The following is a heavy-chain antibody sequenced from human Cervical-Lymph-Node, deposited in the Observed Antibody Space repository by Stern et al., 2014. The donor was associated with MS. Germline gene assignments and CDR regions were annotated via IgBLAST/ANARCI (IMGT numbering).Heavy chain of an antibody. CDR2: INPNRGGT. Sequence: VQLVESGAEVKKPGASVKVSCKASGYTFTDYYMHWVRQAPGQGLEWMGRINPNRGGTNYAQKFQGRVTMTRDTSISTAYMELSRLRSDDTAVYYCARDINFYDSSGYYPYYYYGMDVWGQGTTVTVSS. D-gene: IGHD3-22*01. CDR1: GYTFTDYY. CDR3: ARDINFYDSSGYYPYYYYGMDV. V-gene: IGHV1-2*06. J-gene: IGHJ6*02.